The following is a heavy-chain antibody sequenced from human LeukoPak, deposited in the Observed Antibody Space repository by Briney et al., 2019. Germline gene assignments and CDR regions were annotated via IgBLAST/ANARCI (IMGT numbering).Heavy chain of an antibody. CDR1: GYTFTSYG. V-gene: IGHV1-18*01. Sequence: ASVKVSCKASGYTFTSYGISWVRQAPGQGLEWMGWISAYNGNTNYAQKLQGRVTMTTDTSTSTAYMELSSLRSEDTAVYYCASPREGADYYYGMDVWGQGTTVTVSS. CDR2: ISAYNGNT. D-gene: IGHD1-26*01. CDR3: ASPREGADYYYGMDV. J-gene: IGHJ6*02.